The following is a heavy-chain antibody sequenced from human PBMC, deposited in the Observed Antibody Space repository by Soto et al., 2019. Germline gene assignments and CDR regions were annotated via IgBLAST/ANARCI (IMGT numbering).Heavy chain of an antibody. J-gene: IGHJ6*02. V-gene: IGHV4-61*01. CDR3: ARFVRSCSATTCSTRADV. CDR2: IYSGGST. Sequence: ETLSLTCTVSGGFVNSDTHSWSWIRQTPGKRLEWIGFIYSGGSTKNPSLRSRVTMSVDMSKNQFSLKLRSVIVADTAVYHCARFVRSCSATTCSTRADVWGQGITVTVSS. CDR1: GGFVNSDTHS. D-gene: IGHD2-2*01.